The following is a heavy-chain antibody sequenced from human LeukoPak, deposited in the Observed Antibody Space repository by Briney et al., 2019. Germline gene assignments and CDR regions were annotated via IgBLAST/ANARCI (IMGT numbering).Heavy chain of an antibody. V-gene: IGHV3-23*01. D-gene: IGHD3-10*01. CDR3: AKRGIVIRAVIIIGFHKEAYYFDY. CDR2: ISERGGST. Sequence: GSLRLSCVISGITLSNYGMSWVRQAPGKGLEWVSGISERGGSTNYADSVKGRFIISRDTSKNTVYLQMNSLRVEDTAVYFCAKRGIVIRAVIIIGFHKEAYYFDYWGQGILVTVSS. J-gene: IGHJ4*02. CDR1: GITLSNYG.